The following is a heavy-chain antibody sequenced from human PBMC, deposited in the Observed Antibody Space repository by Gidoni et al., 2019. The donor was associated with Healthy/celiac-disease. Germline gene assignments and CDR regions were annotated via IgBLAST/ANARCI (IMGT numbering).Heavy chain of an antibody. CDR3: ARTRTGTRPAVVDY. Sequence: EVQLVESGGGLVQPGGSLRLSCAASGFTFSSYWMSWVRQAPGKGLEWVANIKQDGSEKYYVDAVKGRFTISRDNAKNSLYLQMNSLRAEDTAVYYCARTRTGTRPAVVDYWGQGTLVTVSS. CDR2: IKQDGSEK. V-gene: IGHV3-7*01. CDR1: GFTFSSYW. J-gene: IGHJ4*02. D-gene: IGHD1-1*01.